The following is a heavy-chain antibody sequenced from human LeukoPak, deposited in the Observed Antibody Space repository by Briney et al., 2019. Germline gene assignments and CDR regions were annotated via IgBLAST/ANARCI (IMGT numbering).Heavy chain of an antibody. CDR1: GYTFTSYA. CDR2: INAGNGNT. D-gene: IGHD6-6*01. J-gene: IGHJ4*02. Sequence: ASVKVSCKASGYTFTSYAMHWVRQAPGQRLEWMGWINAGNGNTKYSQKFQGRVTITRDTSASTAYMELRSLRSDDTAVYYCARVLGIAARPFDYWGQGTLVTVSS. CDR3: ARVLGIAARPFDY. V-gene: IGHV1-3*01.